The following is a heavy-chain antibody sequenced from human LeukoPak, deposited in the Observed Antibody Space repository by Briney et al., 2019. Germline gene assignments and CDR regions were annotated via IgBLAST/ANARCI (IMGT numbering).Heavy chain of an antibody. V-gene: IGHV1-2*02. Sequence: ASVRVSCKASGYTFTDYYMHWVRHAPGQGLERMGWINPNSAATNYAQKFQGRVAMTRDTSISTAYMELSILRSDDTAVYYCARDRSADCSLDYWGQGTLVTVSS. D-gene: IGHD2-21*02. CDR1: GYTFTDYY. CDR3: ARDRSADCSLDY. J-gene: IGHJ4*02. CDR2: INPNSAAT.